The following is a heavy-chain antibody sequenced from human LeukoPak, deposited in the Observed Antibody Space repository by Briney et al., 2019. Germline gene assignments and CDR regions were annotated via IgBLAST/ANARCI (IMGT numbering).Heavy chain of an antibody. V-gene: IGHV3-74*01. Sequence: PGGSLRLSCAASGFTFTSYWMHWVRHAPGKGLVWVSRINSDGSSTSYADSVKGRFTISRGNAKNTLYLQMNSLRAEDTAVYYCGRDDAMVRGVIDYWGQGTLVTVSS. CDR2: INSDGSST. J-gene: IGHJ4*02. CDR1: GFTFTSYW. D-gene: IGHD3-10*01. CDR3: GRDDAMVRGVIDY.